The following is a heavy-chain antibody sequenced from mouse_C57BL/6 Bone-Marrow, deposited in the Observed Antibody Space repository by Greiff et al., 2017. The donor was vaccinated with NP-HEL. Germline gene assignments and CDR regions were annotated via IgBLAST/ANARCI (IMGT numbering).Heavy chain of an antibody. D-gene: IGHD2-3*01. J-gene: IGHJ3*01. CDR2: IWRGGST. Sequence: VNVVESGPGLVQPSQSLSITCTVSGFSLTSYGVHWVRQSPGKGLEWLGVIWRGGSTDYNAAFMSRLSITKDNSKSQVFFKMNSLQADDTAIYYCAKNYDGYPAWFAYWGQGTLVTVSA. CDR3: AKNYDGYPAWFAY. V-gene: IGHV2-5*01. CDR1: GFSLTSYG.